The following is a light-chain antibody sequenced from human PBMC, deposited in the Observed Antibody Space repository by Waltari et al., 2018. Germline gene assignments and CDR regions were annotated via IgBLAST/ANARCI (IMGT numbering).Light chain of an antibody. J-gene: IGKJ4*01. CDR2: KAS. V-gene: IGKV1-5*03. Sequence: DIQMSQSPSTLSASIGDRVTITCRASQNIKTWVAWYQQKPGKAPKFLVYKASTLDSGVPSRFSDSGSGTEFTLTISSLQPDDFATYYCQQYDTYPLTFGGGTKVEIK. CDR1: QNIKTW. CDR3: QQYDTYPLT.